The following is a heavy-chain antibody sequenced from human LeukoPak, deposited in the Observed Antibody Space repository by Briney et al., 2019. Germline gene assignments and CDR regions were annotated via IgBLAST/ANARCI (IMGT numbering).Heavy chain of an antibody. J-gene: IGHJ4*02. CDR2: INHSGST. D-gene: IGHD4-23*01. V-gene: IGHV4-34*01. Sequence: NPSETLSLTCAVYGGSFSGYYWSWIRQPPGKGLEWIGEINHSGSTNYNPSLKSRVTISVDTSKNQFSLKLSSVTAADTAVYYCARVILRWPRVDYWGQGTLVTVSS. CDR1: GGSFSGYY. CDR3: ARVILRWPRVDY.